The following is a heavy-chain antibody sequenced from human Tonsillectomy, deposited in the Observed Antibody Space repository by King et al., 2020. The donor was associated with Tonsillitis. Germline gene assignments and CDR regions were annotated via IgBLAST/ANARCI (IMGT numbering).Heavy chain of an antibody. CDR1: GFTFSRYW. J-gene: IGHJ6*02. Sequence: VQLVESGGGLVQPGGSLRLSCTASGFTFSRYWMSWVRQAPGKGLEWVANIKEDGSEEDYVDSVRGRLTLSRDNAKTALYLQMNSLSAEDTALYYCARVSYGPQSGYGMDVWGQGTTVTVSS. CDR2: IKEDGSEE. V-gene: IGHV3-7*01. D-gene: IGHD4-17*01. CDR3: ARVSYGPQSGYGMDV.